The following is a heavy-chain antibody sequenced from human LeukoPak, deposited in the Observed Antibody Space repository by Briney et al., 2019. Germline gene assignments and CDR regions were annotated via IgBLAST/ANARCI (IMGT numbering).Heavy chain of an antibody. CDR1: GFTFSSYA. Sequence: GGSLRLSCAASGFTFSSYAMTWVRQGPGRGLECVSAISGSGGSTYYADSVKGRFTISRDNSKNTLYLQMNSLRAEDTAVYYCAKGTLGYCSGGSCYPLDYWGQGTLVTVSS. CDR3: AKGTLGYCSGGSCYPLDY. D-gene: IGHD2-15*01. CDR2: ISGSGGST. J-gene: IGHJ4*02. V-gene: IGHV3-23*01.